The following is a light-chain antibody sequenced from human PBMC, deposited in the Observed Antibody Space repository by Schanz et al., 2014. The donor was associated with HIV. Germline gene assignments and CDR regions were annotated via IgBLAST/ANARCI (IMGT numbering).Light chain of an antibody. CDR3: QQYNSYEYT. Sequence: DIQMTQSPSTLSASVGDRVTISCRASQNINNWLAWYQQKPGKAPKLLISRASTLESGVPSRFTGSGSGTEFTLTISILQPDDFATYYCQQYNSYEYTFGQGTKLEIK. J-gene: IGKJ2*01. V-gene: IGKV1-5*03. CDR2: RAS. CDR1: QNINNW.